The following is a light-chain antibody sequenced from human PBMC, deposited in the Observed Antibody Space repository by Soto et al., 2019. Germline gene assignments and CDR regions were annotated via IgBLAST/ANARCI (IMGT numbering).Light chain of an antibody. CDR1: QSVSSSY. J-gene: IGKJ1*01. CDR3: QQYGSSRT. V-gene: IGKV3-20*01. Sequence: EIVLTQSPGTLSLSPGQRASLSCRASQSVSSSYLAWYQQKPGQAPRLLIYGASSRAAGIPYRFSASGSGTDFTLTISRLEPEDFAVYYCQQYGSSRTFGQGTKVDIK. CDR2: GAS.